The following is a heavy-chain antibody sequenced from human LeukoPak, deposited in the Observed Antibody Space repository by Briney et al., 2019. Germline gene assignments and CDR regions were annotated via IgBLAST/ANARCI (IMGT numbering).Heavy chain of an antibody. Sequence: GGSLRLSCAASGFTFSTYSMNWVRQAPGKGLEWVSYINSDSSTIYYADSVKGRFTISRGNAKNSLYLQMNSLRAEDTAVYYCARASDADWYFDLWGRGTLVTVSS. CDR1: GFTFSTYS. CDR2: INSDSSTI. V-gene: IGHV3-48*01. J-gene: IGHJ2*01. CDR3: ARASDADWYFDL.